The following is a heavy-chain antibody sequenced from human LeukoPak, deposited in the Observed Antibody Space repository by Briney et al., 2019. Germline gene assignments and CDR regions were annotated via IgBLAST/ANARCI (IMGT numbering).Heavy chain of an antibody. D-gene: IGHD3-10*01. V-gene: IGHV3-7*05. Sequence: GGSLRLSCAASGFAFSIYSMTWVRQAPGEGLEWVANIREDGSEKYYVDSVKGRFTISRDNAKNSVYLQMNSLRDEDTAVYYCAKTRRVFDYWGQGTLVTVSS. CDR3: AKTRRVFDY. J-gene: IGHJ4*02. CDR1: GFAFSIYS. CDR2: IREDGSEK.